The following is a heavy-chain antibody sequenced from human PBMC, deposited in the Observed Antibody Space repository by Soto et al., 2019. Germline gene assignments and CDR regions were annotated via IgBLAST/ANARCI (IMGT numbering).Heavy chain of an antibody. J-gene: IGHJ4*02. CDR1: GGSFSGYY. CDR2: INHSGST. D-gene: IGHD3-3*01. Sequence: QVQLQQWGAGLLKPSETLSLTCAVYGGSFSGYYWSWIRQPPGKGLEWIGEINHSGSTNYNPALKSRFTISVDTSQTQFSLKLSSVTAADTAVYYCAREGIDFLSGYWRAPFDYWGQGTLVTVSS. V-gene: IGHV4-34*01. CDR3: AREGIDFLSGYWRAPFDY.